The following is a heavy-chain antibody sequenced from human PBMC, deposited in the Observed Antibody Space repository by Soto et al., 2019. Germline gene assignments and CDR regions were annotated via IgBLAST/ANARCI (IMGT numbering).Heavy chain of an antibody. V-gene: IGHV3-64*01. CDR3: ARGPGYYFDY. J-gene: IGHJ4*02. CDR1: GFTFSSYA. Sequence: GGSLRLSCAASGFTFSSYAMHWVRQAPGKGLEYVSAISSNGGSTYHANSVKGRFTISRDNSKNTLYLQMGSLRAEDMAVYYCARGPGYYFDYWGQGTLVTVSS. CDR2: ISSNGGST.